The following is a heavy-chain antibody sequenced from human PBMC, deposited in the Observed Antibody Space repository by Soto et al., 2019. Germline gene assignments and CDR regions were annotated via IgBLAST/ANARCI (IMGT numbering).Heavy chain of an antibody. J-gene: IGHJ4*02. CDR1: GLIFSNYK. CDR3: ARDTDGLHY. Sequence: EVQLVASGGGLVQPGGSLRLSCAASGLIFSNYKMHWVRQAPGKGLVWVSRINTDGSITDYADSVKGRFTVSRDNPKNTLYLQMNSLRAEDTAVYYCARDTDGLHYWGQGTLVTVSS. V-gene: IGHV3-74*01. CDR2: INTDGSIT.